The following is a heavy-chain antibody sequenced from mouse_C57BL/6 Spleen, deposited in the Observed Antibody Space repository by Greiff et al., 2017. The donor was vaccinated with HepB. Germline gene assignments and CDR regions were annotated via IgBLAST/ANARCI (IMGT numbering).Heavy chain of an antibody. J-gene: IGHJ2*01. V-gene: IGHV5-12*01. Sequence: EVHLVESGGGLVQPGGSLKLSCAASGFTFSDYYMYWVRQTPEKRLEWVAYISNGGGSTYYPDTVKGRFTISRDNAKNTLYLQMSRLKSEDTAMYYCARQDSNSYYFDYWGQGTTLTVSS. CDR3: ARQDSNSYYFDY. CDR2: ISNGGGST. D-gene: IGHD2-5*01. CDR1: GFTFSDYY.